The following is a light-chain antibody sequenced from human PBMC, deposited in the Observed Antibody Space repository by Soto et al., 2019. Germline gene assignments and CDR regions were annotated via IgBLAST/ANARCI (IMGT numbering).Light chain of an antibody. CDR2: DVA. CDR1: SSDVGGYNY. J-gene: IGLJ7*01. Sequence: QSVLTQPASVSGSPGQSITISCTGTSSDVGGYNYVSWYQQHPGKAPKIMIYDVANRPSGVSNRFSGSKSGNTASLTISGLQAEDEADYYCGSYASGNTRVVFGGGTQLTVL. V-gene: IGLV2-14*03. CDR3: GSYASGNTRVV.